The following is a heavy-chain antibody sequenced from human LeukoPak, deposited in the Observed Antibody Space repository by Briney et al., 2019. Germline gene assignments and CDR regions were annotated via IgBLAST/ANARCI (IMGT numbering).Heavy chain of an antibody. V-gene: IGHV4-59*01. CDR3: ARERFDYGSTLDAFDI. CDR2: IYYSGST. CDR1: GGSISSYY. Sequence: SETLSLTCTVSGGSISSYYWSWIRQPPGKGLEWIGYIYYSGSTNYNPSLKSRVTISVDTSKNQFSLKLSSVTAADTAVYYCARERFDYGSTLDAFDIWGQGTMVTVSS. J-gene: IGHJ3*02. D-gene: IGHD4-17*01.